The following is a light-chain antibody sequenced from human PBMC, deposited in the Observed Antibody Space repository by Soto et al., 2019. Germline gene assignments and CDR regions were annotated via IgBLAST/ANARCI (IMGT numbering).Light chain of an antibody. V-gene: IGLV2-14*01. CDR2: DVS. J-gene: IGLJ2*01. CDR3: SSYTSSSTPVV. Sequence: QSALTQPASVSGSPGQSITISCTGTSSDVGGYNYVSWYQQPPGKAPKLMIYDVSNRPSGVSNRFSGSKSGNTASLTISGLQAEDEDDYYCSSYTSSSTPVVFGEGTKLTVL. CDR1: SSDVGGYNY.